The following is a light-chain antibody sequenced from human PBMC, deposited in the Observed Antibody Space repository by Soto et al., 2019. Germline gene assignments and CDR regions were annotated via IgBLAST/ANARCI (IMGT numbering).Light chain of an antibody. Sequence: EKVMTQSPATLSVSPGERATLSCRASQSVSSNLAWYQQKPGQAPRLLIYGASTRATGIPARFSGSGSGTDLTLTIRSLQSEDFAVYYCQQYNKWPFTFGPGTKVDIQ. V-gene: IGKV3-15*01. CDR2: GAS. CDR1: QSVSSN. J-gene: IGKJ3*01. CDR3: QQYNKWPFT.